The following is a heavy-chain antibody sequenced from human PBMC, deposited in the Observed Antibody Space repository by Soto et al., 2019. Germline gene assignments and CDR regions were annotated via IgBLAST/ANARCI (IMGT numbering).Heavy chain of an antibody. Sequence: EVQLLESGGGLVQPGGSLRLSCAASGFTFSTYAMSWVRQAPGKGLEWVATIMGSGGNTHYADSVKGRFTTSRDSSENTVYLQMNTLRAEDTAVYYCARVKSLIVSGGWYVGDDIWGHGTMVTVSS. D-gene: IGHD6-19*01. CDR3: ARVKSLIVSGGWYVGDDI. V-gene: IGHV3-23*01. J-gene: IGHJ3*02. CDR1: GFTFSTYA. CDR2: IMGSGGNT.